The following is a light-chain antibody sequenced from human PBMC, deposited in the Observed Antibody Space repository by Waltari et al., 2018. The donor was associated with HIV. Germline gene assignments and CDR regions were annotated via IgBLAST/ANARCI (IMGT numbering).Light chain of an antibody. J-gene: IGLJ3*02. Sequence: NFMLTQPHSVSESPGKTVTISCTRSSGSIVSNYVQWYQQRPGSAPTTVIYEDKQRPSGVPDRFSGSIDSSSNSASLPISGLKTEDEADYYCQSYDSTNWVFGGATKLTVL. CDR1: SGSIVSNY. V-gene: IGLV6-57*04. CDR3: QSYDSTNWV. CDR2: EDK.